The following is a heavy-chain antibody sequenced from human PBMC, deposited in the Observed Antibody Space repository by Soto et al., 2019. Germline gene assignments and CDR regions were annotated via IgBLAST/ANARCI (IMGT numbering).Heavy chain of an antibody. Sequence: HPWWSLRLSCSASVFIFSDYGMHWVRQAPGKGLEWVAVIFFDGSVKFYADSMKGRFSISRDNSKNMLFLQMNNPRAEDTAIYYCAREILGTFDSWGQGTLVTVSS. J-gene: IGHJ5*01. V-gene: IGHV3-33*01. CDR2: IFFDGSVK. CDR3: AREILGTFDS. D-gene: IGHD1-7*01. CDR1: VFIFSDYG.